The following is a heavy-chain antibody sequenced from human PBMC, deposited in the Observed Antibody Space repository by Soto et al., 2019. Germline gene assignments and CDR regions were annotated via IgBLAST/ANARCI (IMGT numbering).Heavy chain of an antibody. CDR1: GFNFNTYA. V-gene: IGHV3-23*01. CDR3: AKGKSSNYVSHAFDV. CDR2: MSGGGGSI. D-gene: IGHD3-10*02. Sequence: EVQVLESGGGLVQPGGSLRLSCAASGFNFNTYAMSWVRQAPGKGLEWVSGMSGGGGSIHYVDSVKGRFTISRNNSKNTVYLQMDSLRGEDTAVYYCAKGKSSNYVSHAFDVWGQGTMVTVSS. J-gene: IGHJ3*01.